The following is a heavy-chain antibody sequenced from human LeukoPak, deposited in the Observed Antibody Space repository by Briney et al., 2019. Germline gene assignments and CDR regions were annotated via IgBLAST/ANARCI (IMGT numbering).Heavy chain of an antibody. D-gene: IGHD6-13*01. Sequence: GGSLRLSCAASGFTFSSYAMHWVRQAPGKGLEWVAVISYDGSNKYYADSVKGRFTISRDNSKNTLYLQMNSLRAEDTAVYYCARVYSSSWYGSAGDYFDYWGHGTLVTVSS. J-gene: IGHJ4*01. V-gene: IGHV3-30-3*01. CDR3: ARVYSSSWYGSAGDYFDY. CDR2: ISYDGSNK. CDR1: GFTFSSYA.